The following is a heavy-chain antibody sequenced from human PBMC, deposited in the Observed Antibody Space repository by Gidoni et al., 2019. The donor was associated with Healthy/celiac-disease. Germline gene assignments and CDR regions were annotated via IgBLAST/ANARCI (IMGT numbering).Heavy chain of an antibody. CDR3: ARLWGYCISTSCYISSDWFDP. CDR1: GGSISSSSYY. J-gene: IGHJ5*02. D-gene: IGHD2-2*02. CDR2: IYYSGST. V-gene: IGHV4-39*01. Sequence: QLQLQESGPGLVKPSETLSLTCTVSGGSISSSSYYWGWIRQPPGKGLEGIGSIYYSGSTYYNPARKSRVTISVDTSKNQFSLKLSSVTAADTAVYYCARLWGYCISTSCYISSDWFDPWGQGTLVTVSS.